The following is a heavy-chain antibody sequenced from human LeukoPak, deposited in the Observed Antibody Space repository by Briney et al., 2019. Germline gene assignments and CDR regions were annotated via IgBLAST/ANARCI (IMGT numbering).Heavy chain of an antibody. J-gene: IGHJ4*02. Sequence: GRSLRLSCAASGFTFSSYAMSWVRQAPGKGLEWVSVISVSGGSTYYADSVKGRFTISRNNSKNTLYLRMNSLRAEDTAVYYCASADYYDSSGYWMGFDYWGQGTLVTVSS. D-gene: IGHD3-22*01. CDR2: ISVSGGST. CDR3: ASADYYDSSGYWMGFDY. CDR1: GFTFSSYA. V-gene: IGHV3-23*01.